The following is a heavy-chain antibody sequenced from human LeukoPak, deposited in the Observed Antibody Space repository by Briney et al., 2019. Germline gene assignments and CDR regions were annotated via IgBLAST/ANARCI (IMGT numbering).Heavy chain of an antibody. CDR2: ISYDGSDQ. Sequence: GGSLRLSCAASGFSFRSYAMHWVRQAPGKGLEWVAVISYDGSDQYYVDSVKGRFSISRDNPKSTLYLEMNSLRAEDTAVYYCARNYDSSGYYHFVRWGQGTQVTVSS. D-gene: IGHD3-22*01. V-gene: IGHV3-30*03. J-gene: IGHJ4*02. CDR3: ARNYDSSGYYHFVR. CDR1: GFSFRSYA.